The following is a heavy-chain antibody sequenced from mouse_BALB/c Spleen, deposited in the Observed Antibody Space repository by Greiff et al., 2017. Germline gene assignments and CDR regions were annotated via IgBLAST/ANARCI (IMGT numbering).Heavy chain of an antibody. CDR1: GYTFTSYW. Sequence: VQLQQSGAELAKPGASVKMSCKASGYTFTSYWMHWVKQRPGQGLEWIGYINPSTGYTEYNQKFKDKATLTADKSSSTAYMQLSSLTSEDSAVYYCARSFDYYGSSPYYFDYWGQGTTLTVSS. V-gene: IGHV1-7*01. J-gene: IGHJ2*01. CDR2: INPSTGYT. D-gene: IGHD1-1*01. CDR3: ARSFDYYGSSPYYFDY.